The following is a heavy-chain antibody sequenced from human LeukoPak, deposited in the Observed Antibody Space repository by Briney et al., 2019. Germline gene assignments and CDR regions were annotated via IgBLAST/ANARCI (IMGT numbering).Heavy chain of an antibody. D-gene: IGHD1-1*01. CDR3: ARVGGTGGGFDY. CDR2: IIPILGIA. CDR1: GGTFSSYA. J-gene: IGHJ4*02. Sequence: ASVKVSCKASGGTFSSYAISWVRQAPGQGLEWMGRIIPILGIANYAQKFQGRVTITADKSTSTAYMELSSLRSEDTAVYYCARVGGTGGGFDYWGQGTLVTVSS. V-gene: IGHV1-69*04.